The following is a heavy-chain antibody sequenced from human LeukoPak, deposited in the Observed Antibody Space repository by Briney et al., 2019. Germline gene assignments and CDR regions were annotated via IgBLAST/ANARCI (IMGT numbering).Heavy chain of an antibody. J-gene: IGHJ4*02. V-gene: IGHV4-59*08. CDR2: IYYSGST. CDR1: GGSISSYY. D-gene: IGHD3-22*01. Sequence: SETLSLTCTVSGGSISSYYWSWIRQPPGKGLEWIGYIYYSGSTNYNLSLKSRVTISVDTSKNQFSLELSSVTAADTAVYYCARQNDYYDSSGYSPWDYWGQGTLVTVSS. CDR3: ARQNDYYDSSGYSPWDY.